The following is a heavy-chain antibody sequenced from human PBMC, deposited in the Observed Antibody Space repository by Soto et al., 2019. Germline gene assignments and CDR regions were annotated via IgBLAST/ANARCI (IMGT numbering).Heavy chain of an antibody. V-gene: IGHV4-31*03. CDR3: ARGEHITEMEGAFDY. D-gene: IGHD1-20*01. CDR2: NYNSGSS. Sequence: QVQLQESGPGLVKPPQTLSLTCTVSGGSISSGGYYWSWIRQLPGKVLEWIGYNYNSGSSYYNPSLKSRVTIAVDTSKNQSSLKLSSVTAADTAVYYCARGEHITEMEGAFDYWGQGTLVTVSS. J-gene: IGHJ4*02. CDR1: GGSISSGGYY.